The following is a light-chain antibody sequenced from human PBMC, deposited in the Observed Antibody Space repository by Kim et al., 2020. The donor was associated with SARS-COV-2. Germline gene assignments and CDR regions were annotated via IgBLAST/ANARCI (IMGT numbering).Light chain of an antibody. V-gene: IGLV3-25*03. J-gene: IGLJ1*01. CDR1: AMPKKY. Sequence: PGQTARITCSGDAMPKKYASWYQQKPGQAPVLVIYKDSERPSGIPERFSGSSSGTTVTLTISGVQAEDEADYYCQSADSSGTYPVFGTGTKVTVL. CDR3: QSADSSGTYPV. CDR2: KDS.